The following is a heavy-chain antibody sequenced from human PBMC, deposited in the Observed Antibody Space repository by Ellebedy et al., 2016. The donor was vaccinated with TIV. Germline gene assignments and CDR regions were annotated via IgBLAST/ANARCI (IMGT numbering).Heavy chain of an antibody. CDR3: AKDREGIPPHRGSLDV. Sequence: GESLKISCVASGFIFNSYEMNWVRQAPGKGLEWISYISNSGGPIYYADSVKGRFTISRDNSKNTLYLQMNGLRAEDTAVYYCAKDREGIPPHRGSLDVWGQGTTVTVSS. D-gene: IGHD3-10*01. CDR1: GFIFNSYE. J-gene: IGHJ6*02. V-gene: IGHV3-48*03. CDR2: ISNSGGPI.